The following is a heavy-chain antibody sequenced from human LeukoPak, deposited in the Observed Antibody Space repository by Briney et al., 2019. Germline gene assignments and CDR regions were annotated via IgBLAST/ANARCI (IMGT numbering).Heavy chain of an antibody. J-gene: IGHJ6*02. CDR1: GGSFSDYY. D-gene: IGHD2-15*01. V-gene: IGHV4-34*01. Sequence: SETLSLTCAVFGGSFSDYYWNWIRQPPGKGLEWIGEVTHSGSTNCNPSLKSRVTISVDTSKNQFSLKLTSVTVADTAVYYCAREGVRYCSGGSGSSCYSGFYAMDVWGQGTTVTVSS. CDR2: VTHSGST. CDR3: AREGVRYCSGGSGSSCYSGFYAMDV.